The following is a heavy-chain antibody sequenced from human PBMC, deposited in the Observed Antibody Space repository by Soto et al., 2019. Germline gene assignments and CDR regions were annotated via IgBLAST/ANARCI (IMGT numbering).Heavy chain of an antibody. CDR2: ISSSGSTI. Sequence: PGGSLRLSCAASGFTSSDYYMSWIRQAPGKGLEWVSYISSSGSTIYYADSVKGRFTISRDDAKNSLYLQMNSLRAEDTAVYYCARVFHDFWSGLPGYYFDYWGQGTLVTVSS. CDR3: ARVFHDFWSGLPGYYFDY. V-gene: IGHV3-11*01. J-gene: IGHJ4*02. D-gene: IGHD3-3*01. CDR1: GFTSSDYY.